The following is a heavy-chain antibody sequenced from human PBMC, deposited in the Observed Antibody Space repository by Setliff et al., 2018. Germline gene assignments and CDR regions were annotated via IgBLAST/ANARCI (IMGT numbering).Heavy chain of an antibody. D-gene: IGHD2-8*01. CDR1: GYTFSDYG. CDR3: SRLVRYCTKIACQATSGDEV. Sequence: ASVKVSCKASGYTFSDYGITWVRQAPGQGLEWMGWISAYSGKAYYAQKLQDRATMTTDTSTGTAYLELRSLRSDDTAVYYCSRLVRYCTKIACQATSGDEVWGLGTLVTVSS. J-gene: IGHJ4*02. CDR2: ISAYSGKA. V-gene: IGHV1-18*01.